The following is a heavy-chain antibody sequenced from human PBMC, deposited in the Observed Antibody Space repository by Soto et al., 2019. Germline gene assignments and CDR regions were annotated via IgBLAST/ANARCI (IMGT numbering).Heavy chain of an antibody. CDR1: GFTFSNYA. V-gene: IGHV3-30-3*01. CDR3: ARAVIAGAVPSLFHP. Sequence: QVQLVESGGGVVQPGRSLRLSCAASGFTFSNYAMHWVRQAPGKGLEWVAVVSYDGSNKYYADSVKGRFTISRDNSKNTLYLQMNSLRAEDTAVYYCARAVIAGAVPSLFHPWGQGTLVTVSS. CDR2: VSYDGSNK. D-gene: IGHD6-19*01. J-gene: IGHJ5*02.